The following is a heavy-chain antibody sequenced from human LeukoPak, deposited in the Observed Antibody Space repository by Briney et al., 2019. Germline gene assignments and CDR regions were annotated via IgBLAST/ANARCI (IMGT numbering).Heavy chain of an antibody. V-gene: IGHV5-51*01. D-gene: IGHD3-10*01. CDR2: IYPGDSDT. CDR3: ARQTGEYYGSGSYYPYGMDV. J-gene: IGHJ6*02. Sequence: GESLKISCKGSGYSFTSYWIGWVRQMPGKGLEWMGIIYPGDSDTRYSPSFQGQVTISADKSISTAYLQWSSLKASDTAMYYCARQTGEYYGSGSYYPYGMDVRGQGTTVTVSS. CDR1: GYSFTSYW.